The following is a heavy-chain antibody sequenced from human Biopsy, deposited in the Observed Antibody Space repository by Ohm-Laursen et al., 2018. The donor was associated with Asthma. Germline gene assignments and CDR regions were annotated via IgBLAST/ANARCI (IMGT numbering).Heavy chain of an antibody. Sequence: SSVKVSCKASGGMFGNYAISWVRQAPGLGLEWMGGHDHEEGGTVNARRFQGRVTMTEDTSTDTAYMELSSLSSDDTAVYYCASDFPKDYVRCNFQFWGQGTLVTVSS. CDR3: ASDFPKDYVRCNFQF. CDR2: HDHEEGGT. J-gene: IGHJ4*02. V-gene: IGHV1-24*01. D-gene: IGHD4-17*01. CDR1: GGMFGNYA.